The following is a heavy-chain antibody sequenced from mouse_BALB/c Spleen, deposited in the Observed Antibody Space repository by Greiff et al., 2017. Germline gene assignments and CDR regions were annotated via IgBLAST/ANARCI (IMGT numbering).Heavy chain of an antibody. D-gene: IGHD1-1*01. CDR3: ARYDYGSSNYDY. CDR2: ISSGGGNT. Sequence: EVKLVESGGGLVKPGGSLKLSCAASGFTFSSYTMSWVRQTPEKRLEWVATISSGGGNTYYPDSVKGRFTISRDNAKNNLYLQMSSLRSEDTALYFCARYDYGSSNYDYWDQGTTLAVSS. J-gene: IGHJ2*01. V-gene: IGHV5-9*03. CDR1: GFTFSSYT.